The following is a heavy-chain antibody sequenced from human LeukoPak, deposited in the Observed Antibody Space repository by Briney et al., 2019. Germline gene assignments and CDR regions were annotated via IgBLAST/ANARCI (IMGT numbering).Heavy chain of an antibody. V-gene: IGHV3-7*01. CDR2: IKEDGSEI. J-gene: IGHJ4*02. CDR3: VTDQTGRHPYFFDY. Sequence: GGSLRLSCTASGFNFSTYWMTWVRQVPGKGLEWVANIKEDGSEIYYVDAVKGRFSISRDNAKTSLYLQMHSLSVADTGLYYCVTDQTGRHPYFFDYWGQGTLVTVFS. D-gene: IGHD3-10*01. CDR1: GFNFSTYW.